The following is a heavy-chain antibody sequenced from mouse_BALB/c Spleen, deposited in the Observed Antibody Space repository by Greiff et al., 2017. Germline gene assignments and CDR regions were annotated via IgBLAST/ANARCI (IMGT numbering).Heavy chain of an antibody. D-gene: IGHD2-14*01. Sequence: EVQLHQSGPELVKPGASVKIPCKASGYTFTDYNMDWVKQSHGKSLEWIGDINPNNGGTIYNQKFKGKATLTVDKSSSTAYMELRSLTSEDTAVYYCARKRYILQGNAMDYWGQGTSVTVSS. CDR2: INPNNGGT. CDR3: ARKRYILQGNAMDY. CDR1: GYTFTDYN. J-gene: IGHJ4*01. V-gene: IGHV1-18*01.